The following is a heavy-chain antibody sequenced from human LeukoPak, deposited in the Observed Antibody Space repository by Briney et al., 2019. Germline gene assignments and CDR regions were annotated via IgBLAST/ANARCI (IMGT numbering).Heavy chain of an antibody. J-gene: IGHJ4*02. Sequence: GGSLRLSCAASGFTVSSNYMSWVRQAPGKGLEWVSGIYSGGSTYYADSVKGRFTISRGNSKNTLYLQTNSLRAEDTAVYYCARVFCSTSCYDYFDNWGQGTLVTVSS. CDR1: GFTVSSNY. CDR2: IYSGGST. CDR3: ARVFCSTSCYDYFDN. V-gene: IGHV3-53*01. D-gene: IGHD2-2*01.